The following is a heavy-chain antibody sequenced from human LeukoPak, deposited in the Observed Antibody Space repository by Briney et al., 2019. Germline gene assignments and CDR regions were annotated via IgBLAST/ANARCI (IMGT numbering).Heavy chain of an antibody. CDR3: ASEEEACSSTSCSFDY. Sequence: ASVKVSCKAPGYSFSDYPMHWVRQAPGQGLEWMGRINSNSGGTNYAQNFQGRVTMTRDTSISTAYMELSRLRSDDTAVYYCASEEEACSSTSCSFDYWGQGTLVTVSS. V-gene: IGHV1-2*06. D-gene: IGHD2-2*01. CDR2: INSNSGGT. J-gene: IGHJ4*02. CDR1: GYSFSDYP.